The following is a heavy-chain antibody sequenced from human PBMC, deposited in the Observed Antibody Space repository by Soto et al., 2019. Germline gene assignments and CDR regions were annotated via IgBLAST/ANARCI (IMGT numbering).Heavy chain of an antibody. CDR2: ITSSGSTT. J-gene: IGHJ4*02. CDR3: ARERYSYGPYYFDY. CDR1: GFTFSDYY. V-gene: IGHV3-11*01. Sequence: GGSLRLSCAASGFTFSDYYMSWIRQAPGKGLEWVSSITSSGSTTYYTDSVKGRFTISRDNARNSLYLQMNSLRAEDTAVYYCARERYSYGPYYFDYWGQGTLVTVSS. D-gene: IGHD5-18*01.